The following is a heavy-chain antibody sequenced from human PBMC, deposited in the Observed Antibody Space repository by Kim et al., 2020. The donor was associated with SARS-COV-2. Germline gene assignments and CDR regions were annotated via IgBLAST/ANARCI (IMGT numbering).Heavy chain of an antibody. V-gene: IGHV3-11*03. J-gene: IGHJ4*02. Sequence: GGSLRLSCAASGFTFSDYYMSWIRQAPGKGLEWVSYISSSSSYTNYADSVKGRFTISRDIAKNSLYLQMNSLRAEDTAVYYCASYCSSTSCDRHYWGQGTLVTVSS. CDR1: GFTFSDYY. CDR3: ASYCSSTSCDRHY. D-gene: IGHD2-2*01. CDR2: ISSSSSYT.